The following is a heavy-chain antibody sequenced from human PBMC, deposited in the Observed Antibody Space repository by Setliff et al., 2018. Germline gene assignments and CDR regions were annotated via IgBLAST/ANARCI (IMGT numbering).Heavy chain of an antibody. D-gene: IGHD6-19*01. CDR1: GGSFSGYY. V-gene: IGHV4-34*01. CDR2: INHSGST. J-gene: IGHJ5*02. CDR3: ARTRGSSGWLNWFDP. Sequence: PSETLSLTCAVYGGSFSGYYWSWLRQPPGKGLEWIGEINHSGSTNYNPSLKSRVTISVDTSKNQFSLKLSSVTAADTAVYYCARTRGSSGWLNWFDPWGQGTLVTSPQ.